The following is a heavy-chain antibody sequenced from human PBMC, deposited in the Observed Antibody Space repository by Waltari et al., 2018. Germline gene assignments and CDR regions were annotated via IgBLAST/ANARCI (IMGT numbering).Heavy chain of an antibody. CDR3: ASGILSGSYWGGYFDY. Sequence: QVQLQASGPGLVKPSQTLSLPCTVSGGSISSGSYYWSWIRQPAGKGLEWIGRIYTSGSTNYNPSLKSRVTISVDTSKNQFSLKLSSVTAADTAVYYCASGILSGSYWGGYFDYWGQGTLVTVSS. CDR2: IYTSGST. CDR1: GGSISSGSYY. J-gene: IGHJ4*02. V-gene: IGHV4-61*02. D-gene: IGHD1-26*01.